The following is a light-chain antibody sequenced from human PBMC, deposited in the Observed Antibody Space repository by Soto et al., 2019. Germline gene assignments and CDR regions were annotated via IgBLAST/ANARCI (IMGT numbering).Light chain of an antibody. Sequence: EIVMTQSPATLSVSPGERATLSCRASQRVSSDLAWYQQKPGQAPRLLIYRSYIRAPGIPARFSGSGSGTEFTLTISGLQSEDFAVYYCQQFNNWPWTFGQGTKV. CDR3: QQFNNWPWT. CDR1: QRVSSD. J-gene: IGKJ1*01. V-gene: IGKV3-15*01. CDR2: RSY.